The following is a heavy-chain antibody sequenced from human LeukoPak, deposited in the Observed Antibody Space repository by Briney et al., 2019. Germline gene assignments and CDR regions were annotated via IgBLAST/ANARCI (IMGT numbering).Heavy chain of an antibody. D-gene: IGHD5-24*01. CDR2: ISSSGRTI. J-gene: IGHJ4*02. V-gene: IGHV3-11*01. Sequence: GGSLRLSCAASGFTFSDYYMTWIRQAPGKGLEWVSYISSSGRTIYYPDSVKGRFTISRDNAKNSLYLQMNSLRAEDTAVYYCAREDGYNSGALDYWGQGTLVTVSS. CDR3: AREDGYNSGALDY. CDR1: GFTFSDYY.